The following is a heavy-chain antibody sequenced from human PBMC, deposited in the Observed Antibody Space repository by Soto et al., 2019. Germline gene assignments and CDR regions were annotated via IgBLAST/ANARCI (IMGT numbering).Heavy chain of an antibody. D-gene: IGHD4-17*01. Sequence: PGGSLRLSCAASGCTFSSYAMSWVRQAPGKGLEWVSAISGSGGSTYYADSVKGRFTISRDNSKNTLYLQMNSLRAEDTAVYYCAMIDYGDPARFDYWGQGTLVTVSS. CDR1: GCTFSSYA. CDR2: ISGSGGST. J-gene: IGHJ4*02. CDR3: AMIDYGDPARFDY. V-gene: IGHV3-23*01.